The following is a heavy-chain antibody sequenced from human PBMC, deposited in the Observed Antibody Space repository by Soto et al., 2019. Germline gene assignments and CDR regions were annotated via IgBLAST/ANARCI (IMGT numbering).Heavy chain of an antibody. V-gene: IGHV1-69*04. CDR1: GGTFSSYT. D-gene: IGHD6-13*01. CDR3: ARDLRIAAAGTVGYYYGTDV. J-gene: IGHJ6*02. CDR2: IIPILGIA. Sequence: ASVKVSCKASGGTFSSYTISWVRQAPGQGLEWMGRIIPILGIANYAQKFQGRVTITADKSTSTAYMELSSLRSEDTAVYYCARDLRIAAAGTVGYYYGTDVWGQGTTVTVSS.